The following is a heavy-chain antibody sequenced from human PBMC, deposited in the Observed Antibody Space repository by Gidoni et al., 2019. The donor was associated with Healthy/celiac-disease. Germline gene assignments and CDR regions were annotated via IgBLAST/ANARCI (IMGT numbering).Heavy chain of an antibody. Sequence: EVQLVESGGGLVKQGGSLRLSCAASGFTFSSYDMNWVRQAPGKGLVWISYFRSSDNTISYADAVKGRFTISRDNAKNSLYLQMNSLRAEDTAVYYCTVPASCGPSYYFGYWGQGTLVTVSS. CDR2: FRSSDNTI. CDR1: GFTFSSYD. V-gene: IGHV3-48*03. J-gene: IGHJ4*02. CDR3: TVPASCGPSYYFGY. D-gene: IGHD6-19*01.